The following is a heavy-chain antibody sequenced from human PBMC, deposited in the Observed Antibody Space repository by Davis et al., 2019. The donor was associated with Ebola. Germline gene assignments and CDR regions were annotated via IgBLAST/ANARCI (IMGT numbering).Heavy chain of an antibody. V-gene: IGHV5-51*01. CDR2: IYTGDSDT. Sequence: GESLKISCKDSGSSFSTHWIGWVRQMPGKALEWMGIIYTGDSDTRYNPSFRGQVTISADESNKTAFVQWSRLKASDTAMYYCATLRRTITGMDDGFDIWGQGTMVTVSS. CDR1: GSSFSTHW. J-gene: IGHJ3*02. CDR3: ATLRRTITGMDDGFDI. D-gene: IGHD2-8*02.